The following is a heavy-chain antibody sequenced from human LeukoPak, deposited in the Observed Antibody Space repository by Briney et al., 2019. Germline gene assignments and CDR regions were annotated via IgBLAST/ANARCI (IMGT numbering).Heavy chain of an antibody. D-gene: IGHD6-6*01. CDR3: ARDLSSSSGGDY. Sequence: GGSLRLSCAASGFTFDDYGMSWVRQAPGKGLEWVSGITWSGGSTNYADSVKGRFTISRDNAKSSLFLQMNSLRAEDTALYYCARDLSSSSGGDYWGQGTLVTVSS. V-gene: IGHV3-20*04. J-gene: IGHJ4*02. CDR1: GFTFDDYG. CDR2: ITWSGGST.